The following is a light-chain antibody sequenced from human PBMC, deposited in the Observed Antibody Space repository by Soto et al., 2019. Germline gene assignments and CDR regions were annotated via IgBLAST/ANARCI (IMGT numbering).Light chain of an antibody. Sequence: DIQMTQSPSSLSASVGDRVTITCRASESISSHLNWYQQKPGKAPKLLIYAAYSLQNGVPSRFSGSGSGTDFTLTISNLQPEDFATYYCQQSYSTLSITFGQGTRLEIK. J-gene: IGKJ5*01. CDR3: QQSYSTLSIT. CDR1: ESISSH. V-gene: IGKV1-39*01. CDR2: AAY.